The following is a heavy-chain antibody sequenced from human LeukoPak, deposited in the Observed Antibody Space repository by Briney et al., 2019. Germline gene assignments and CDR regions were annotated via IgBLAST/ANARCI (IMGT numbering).Heavy chain of an antibody. V-gene: IGHV3-48*04. Sequence: PGGSLRLSCAASGFTFSTYGMNWVRQAPGKGLEWVSYIDTGTSTIYYADSVKGRFTIARDNAKNSLYLQMNSLRAEDTAVYYCARSSITMVRGVIKSTTSWYHYYNMDVWGKGTTVTVSS. CDR1: GFTFSTYG. J-gene: IGHJ6*03. CDR2: IDTGTSTI. CDR3: ARSSITMVRGVIKSTTSWYHYYNMDV. D-gene: IGHD3-10*01.